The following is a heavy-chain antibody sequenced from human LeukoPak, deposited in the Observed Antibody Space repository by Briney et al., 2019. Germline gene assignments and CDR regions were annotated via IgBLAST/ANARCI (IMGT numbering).Heavy chain of an antibody. D-gene: IGHD6-13*01. Sequence: SETLSLTCAVYGGSFSGYYWSWIRQPPGKGQEWIGEINHSGSTNYNPSLKSRVTISVDTSKNQFSLKLSSVTAADTAVHYCARGSFVAAAGTAGYYYYYMDVWGKGTTVTVSS. CDR2: INHSGST. V-gene: IGHV4-34*01. CDR1: GGSFSGYY. CDR3: ARGSFVAAAGTAGYYYYYMDV. J-gene: IGHJ6*03.